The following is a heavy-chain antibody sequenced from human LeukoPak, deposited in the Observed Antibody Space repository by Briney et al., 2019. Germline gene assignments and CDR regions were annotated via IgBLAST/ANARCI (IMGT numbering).Heavy chain of an antibody. CDR3: ARVAAAGPSSFDY. CDR1: GYTFTGYY. J-gene: IGHJ4*02. Sequence: ASVKVSFKASGYTFTGYYMHWVRQAPGQGLEWMGWINPNSGGTNYAQKFQGRVTMTRDTSISTAYMELSRLRSDDTAVYYCARVAAAGPSSFDYWGQGTLVTVSS. D-gene: IGHD6-13*01. V-gene: IGHV1-2*02. CDR2: INPNSGGT.